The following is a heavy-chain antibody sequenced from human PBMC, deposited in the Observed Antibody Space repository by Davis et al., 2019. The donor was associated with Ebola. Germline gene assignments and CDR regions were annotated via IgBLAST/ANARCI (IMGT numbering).Heavy chain of an antibody. CDR3: AREGDDYGGNS. CDR2: IYHSGST. J-gene: IGHJ4*02. Sequence: SQTLSLTCAVSGYSISSGYYWGWIRQPPGKGLEWIGSIYHSGSTYYNPSLKSRVTISVDTSKNQFSLKLSSVTAADTAVYYCAREGDDYGGNSWGQGTLVTVSS. CDR1: GYSISSGYY. V-gene: IGHV4-38-2*02. D-gene: IGHD4-23*01.